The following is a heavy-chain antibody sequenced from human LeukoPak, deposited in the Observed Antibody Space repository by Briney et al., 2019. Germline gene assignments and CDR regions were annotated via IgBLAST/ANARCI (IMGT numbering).Heavy chain of an antibody. Sequence: PSETLSLTCTVSGGSISSYYWSWIRQPPGKGLEWIGYIYYSGSTNYNPSLKSRVTISVDTSKNQFSLKLSSVTAADTAVYYCARQGGYCSSTSCYAGGSFDYWGQGTLVTVSS. D-gene: IGHD2-2*01. CDR1: GGSISSYY. CDR3: ARQGGYCSSTSCYAGGSFDY. CDR2: IYYSGST. V-gene: IGHV4-59*08. J-gene: IGHJ4*02.